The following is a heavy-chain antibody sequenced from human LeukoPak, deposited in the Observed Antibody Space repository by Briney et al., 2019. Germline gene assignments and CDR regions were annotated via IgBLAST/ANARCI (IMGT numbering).Heavy chain of an antibody. Sequence: SETLSLTCTVSGGSISSYYWSWIRQPPGKGLEWIGYIYYSGSTNYNPSLKSRVTISVDTSKNQFSLKLSFVTAADTAVYYCARVPTTVTTGSVWFDPWGQGTLVTVSS. V-gene: IGHV4-59*01. CDR2: IYYSGST. CDR1: GGSISSYY. CDR3: ARVPTTVTTGSVWFDP. J-gene: IGHJ5*02. D-gene: IGHD4-17*01.